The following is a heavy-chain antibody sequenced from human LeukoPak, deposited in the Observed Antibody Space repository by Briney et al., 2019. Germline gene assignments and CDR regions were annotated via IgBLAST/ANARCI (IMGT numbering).Heavy chain of an antibody. CDR1: GFSFRSYS. J-gene: IGHJ4*02. D-gene: IGHD3-3*01. V-gene: IGHV3-48*01. CDR2: ISSSSSSI. CDR3: AKDHYDFWSGYYSFDY. Sequence: GGSLRLSCAASGFSFRSYSMNWVRQAPGKGLEWVSYISSSSSSIYYADSVKGRFTISRDNSKNTLYLQMNSLRAEDTAVYYCAKDHYDFWSGYYSFDYWGQGTLVTVSS.